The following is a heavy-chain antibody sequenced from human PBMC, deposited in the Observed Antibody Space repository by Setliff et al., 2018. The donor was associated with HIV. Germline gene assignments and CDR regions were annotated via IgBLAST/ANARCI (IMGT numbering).Heavy chain of an antibody. CDR1: GFTFSTYS. Sequence: PGGSLRLSCAASGFTFSTYSMNWVRQAPGKGLEWVSGISGWGGSTYNADSVKGRFTISRDNSKNTLYLQMNSLRAEDTAVYYCARDLVYYDSSGDLDYWGQGTLVTVSS. J-gene: IGHJ4*02. V-gene: IGHV3-23*01. CDR3: ARDLVYYDSSGDLDY. CDR2: ISGWGGST. D-gene: IGHD3-22*01.